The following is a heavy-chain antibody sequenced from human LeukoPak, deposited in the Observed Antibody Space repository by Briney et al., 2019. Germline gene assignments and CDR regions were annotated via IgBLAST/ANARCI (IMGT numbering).Heavy chain of an antibody. CDR1: GGSISSNNW. CDR3: ARVNINNWHSCDY. CDR2: VYHSGSP. V-gene: IGHV4-4*02. D-gene: IGHD1-1*01. J-gene: IGHJ4*02. Sequence: SETLSLTCAVSGGSISSNNWWGWVRQPPGKGLEWIGEVYHSGSPNYNPSLKSRVTISVDKSRNHFSLNLSSVTAADTAVYYCARVNINNWHSCDYWGRGTLVTVSS.